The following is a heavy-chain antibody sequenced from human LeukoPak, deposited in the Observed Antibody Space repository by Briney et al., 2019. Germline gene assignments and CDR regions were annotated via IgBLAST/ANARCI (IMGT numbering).Heavy chain of an antibody. D-gene: IGHD3-10*01. CDR2: INYSGNT. CDR1: GDSISSSPYF. Sequence: TSETLSLTCTVSGDSISSSPYFCGWLRQPPGKGLEWIGSINYSGNTYFNPSLQSRVAISVDTSKNQFSLKLNSVTAADTAVYSCARHYGPWGQGTLVTVSS. J-gene: IGHJ5*02. V-gene: IGHV4-39*01. CDR3: ARHYGP.